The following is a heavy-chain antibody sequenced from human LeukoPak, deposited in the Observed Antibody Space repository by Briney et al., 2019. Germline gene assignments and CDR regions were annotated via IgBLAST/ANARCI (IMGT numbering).Heavy chain of an antibody. J-gene: IGHJ6*03. CDR3: ARGYQLPSYDFDYLDV. CDR2: IIPIRGIA. V-gene: IGHV1-69*02. D-gene: IGHD2-2*01. Sequence: SVKLSCKASAGTFSSYTMSWVRQAPGPGLEWVGRIIPIRGIADYAQQVKGRVTITGDKSTSTGYMELSSLRSEDTAVYYCARGYQLPSYDFDYLDVWGKGTTVTVSS. CDR1: AGTFSSYT.